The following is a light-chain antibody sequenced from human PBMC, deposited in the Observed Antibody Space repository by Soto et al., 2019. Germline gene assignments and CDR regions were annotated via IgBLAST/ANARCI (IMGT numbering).Light chain of an antibody. CDR1: QNVRNNY. V-gene: IGKV3-20*01. Sequence: WRPSPAPLSLSPGEKATLSCRPSQNVRNNYFAWFQQKVGQPPRLLIYGASKRASGIPDRFSGSGSGTDFTLTINRLEPEDSAVYYCQQFDTSPYTFGQGTRLEI. J-gene: IGKJ5*01. CDR3: QQFDTSPYT. CDR2: GAS.